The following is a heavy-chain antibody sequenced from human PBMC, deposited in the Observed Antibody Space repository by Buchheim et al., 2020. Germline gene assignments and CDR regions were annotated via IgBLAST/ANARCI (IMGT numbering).Heavy chain of an antibody. CDR2: INPSGGST. CDR3: ARSRATKVGATGHALLY. CDR1: GYTFTSYY. Sequence: QVQLVQSGAEVKKPGASVKVSCKASGYTFTSYYMHWVRQAPGQGLEWMGIINPSGGSTSYAQKFQGRATMTRDTSTSTVYMELSSLRSEDTAVYYCARSRATKVGATGHALLYWGQGTL. V-gene: IGHV1-46*01. J-gene: IGHJ4*02. D-gene: IGHD1-26*01.